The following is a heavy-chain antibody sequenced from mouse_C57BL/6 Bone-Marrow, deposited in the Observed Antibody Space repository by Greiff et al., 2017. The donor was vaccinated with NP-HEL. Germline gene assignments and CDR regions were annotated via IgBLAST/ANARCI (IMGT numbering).Heavy chain of an antibody. Sequence: QVQLQQPGAELVMPGASVKLSCKASGYTFTSYWMHWVKQRPGQGLEWIGEIDPSDSYTNYNQKFKGKSTLTVDKSSCTAYMQLSSLTSADSAVYYCSRAADYDFYWGQGTTLTVSS. V-gene: IGHV1-69*01. CDR2: IDPSDSYT. J-gene: IGHJ2*01. D-gene: IGHD2-4*01. CDR3: SRAADYDFY. CDR1: GYTFTSYW.